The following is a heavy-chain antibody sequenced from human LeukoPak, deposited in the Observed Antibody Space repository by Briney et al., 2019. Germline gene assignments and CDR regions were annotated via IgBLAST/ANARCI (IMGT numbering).Heavy chain of an antibody. CDR2: INPSGGST. V-gene: IGHV1-46*01. Sequence: GASVKVSCKASGYTFTSYYMHWVREAPGQGLEWMGIINPSGGSTSYAQKFQGRVTMTRDTSTSTVYMELSSLRSEDTAVYYCARDPYTSSSWYRGRANNWFDPWGQGTLVTVSS. D-gene: IGHD6-13*01. CDR1: GYTFTSYY. CDR3: ARDPYTSSSWYRGRANNWFDP. J-gene: IGHJ5*02.